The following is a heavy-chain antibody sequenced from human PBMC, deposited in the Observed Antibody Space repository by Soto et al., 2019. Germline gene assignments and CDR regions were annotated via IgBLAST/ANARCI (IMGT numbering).Heavy chain of an antibody. CDR1: GFSFSIYS. CDR3: AKDRGGSGAFDI. J-gene: IGHJ3*02. CDR2: ISPAGSSI. Sequence: EGQLVEFGGGLVKPGGSLRLSCAASGFSFSIYSYNWVRQAPGKGLEWLSYISPAGSSIYYADSVEGRFTIPRGSARDSVYLQMYSLRAEDTAVYYCAKDRGGSGAFDIWGQGTMVTVSS. V-gene: IGHV3-48*01. D-gene: IGHD3-10*01.